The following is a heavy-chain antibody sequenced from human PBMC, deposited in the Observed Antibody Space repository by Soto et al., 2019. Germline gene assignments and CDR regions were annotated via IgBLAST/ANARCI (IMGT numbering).Heavy chain of an antibody. CDR2: IYYSGST. Sequence: GPGPKQSSETLSLTCTVSGGSISSGGYYWSWIRQHPGKGLEWIGYIYYSGSTYYNPSLKSRVTISVDTSKNQFSLKLSSVTAADTAVYYCARSVTTQRDVWGQGTTVTVS. V-gene: IGHV4-31*03. J-gene: IGHJ6*02. CDR1: GGSISSGGYY. D-gene: IGHD4-4*01. CDR3: ARSVTTQRDV.